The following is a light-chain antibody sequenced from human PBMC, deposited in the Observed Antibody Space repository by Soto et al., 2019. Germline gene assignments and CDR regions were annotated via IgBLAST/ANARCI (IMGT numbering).Light chain of an antibody. Sequence: DIQMTQSPSSLSASVGDRVTITCRASQGISNYLAWYQQKPGKVPKLLIYAASTLQSGVPSRFSGSGSGTDFTLTISSLQPEDVATYYCQKYNSAPPLTFGEGTQVDIK. CDR2: AAS. CDR3: QKYNSAPPLT. CDR1: QGISNY. V-gene: IGKV1-27*01. J-gene: IGKJ4*01.